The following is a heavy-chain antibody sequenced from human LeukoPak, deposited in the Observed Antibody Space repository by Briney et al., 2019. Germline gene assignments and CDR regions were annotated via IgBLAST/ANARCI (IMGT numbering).Heavy chain of an antibody. Sequence: GASVKVSCKASGYTFTSYDINWVRQATGQGLEWMGWMNPNSGNTGYAQKFQGRVTITRNTSISTAYMELSSLRSEDTAVYYCARGRRYYDFWSGSIHPYYYMDVWGKGTTVTVSS. V-gene: IGHV1-8*03. CDR1: GYTFTSYD. D-gene: IGHD3-3*01. CDR3: ARGRRYYDFWSGSIHPYYYMDV. CDR2: MNPNSGNT. J-gene: IGHJ6*03.